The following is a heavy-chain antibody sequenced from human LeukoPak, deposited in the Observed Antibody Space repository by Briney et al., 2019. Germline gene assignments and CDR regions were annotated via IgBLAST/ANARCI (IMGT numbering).Heavy chain of an antibody. Sequence: GGSLRLSCAASGFTFDDYAMHWVRQAPGKGLEWVSGISWNSDRIGYADSVKGRFTISRDNAKNSLYLQMNSLRAEDMALYYCVRERYLEIAVAGTIFDYWGQGTLVTVSS. CDR1: GFTFDDYA. D-gene: IGHD6-19*01. CDR2: ISWNSDRI. J-gene: IGHJ4*02. V-gene: IGHV3-9*03. CDR3: VRERYLEIAVAGTIFDY.